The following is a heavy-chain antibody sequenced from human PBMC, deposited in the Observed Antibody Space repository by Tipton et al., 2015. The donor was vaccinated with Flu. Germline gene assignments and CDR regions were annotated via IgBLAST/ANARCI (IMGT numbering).Heavy chain of an antibody. CDR1: GGSISSYY. CDR3: ARERYSSGWLEYFQN. V-gene: IGHV4-59*12. CDR2: VYYTGST. J-gene: IGHJ1*01. Sequence: TLSLTCTVSGGSISSYYWTWIRQPPGKGLEWIGYVYYTGSTTYNPSLKSRVTMSLDTSKTHFSPRLTSVTAADTALYFCARERYSSGWLEYFQNWGQGTLVTVSS. D-gene: IGHD6-19*01.